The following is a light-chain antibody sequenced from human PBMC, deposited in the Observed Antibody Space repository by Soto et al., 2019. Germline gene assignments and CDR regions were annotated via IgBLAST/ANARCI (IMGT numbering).Light chain of an antibody. J-gene: IGLJ1*01. CDR1: SSDVGGYNY. Sequence: QSVLTQPASVSWSPGQSITISCTGTSSDVGGYNYVSWYQQHPGKAPKFIIYDVSNRPSGVSNRFSGSKSGNTASLTISGLQAEDEADYYCFSYRGSSARYVFGTGTKVTVL. CDR3: FSYRGSSARYV. V-gene: IGLV2-14*03. CDR2: DVS.